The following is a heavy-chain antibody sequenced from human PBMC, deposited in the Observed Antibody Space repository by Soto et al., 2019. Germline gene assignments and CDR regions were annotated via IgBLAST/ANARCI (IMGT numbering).Heavy chain of an antibody. J-gene: IGHJ4*02. Sequence: EVQLVESGGGVARPGGSLRLSCAASGFTFEDHGMSWVRQAPGKGLEWLSDISWDGGTTVYADAVKGRFTVSRNNAKSSLYLQMPSLKPGDPPFYHCARRSGDQQVCDFWGQGTLVTVSS. CDR2: ISWDGGTT. CDR3: ARRSGDQQVCDF. V-gene: IGHV3-20*01. D-gene: IGHD3-10*01. CDR1: GFTFEDHG.